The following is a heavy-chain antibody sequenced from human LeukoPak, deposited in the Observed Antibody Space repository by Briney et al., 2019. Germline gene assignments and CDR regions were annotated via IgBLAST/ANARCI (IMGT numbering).Heavy chain of an antibody. J-gene: IGHJ5*02. CDR1: GGSFSGYY. CDR3: AREALAVGGSWFDP. D-gene: IGHD6-19*01. V-gene: IGHV4-34*01. Sequence: SETLSLTCGVFGGSFSGYYWSWIRQPPGQGLEWIGEINLSGNTNYNPSLKSRVSISVDTSKNQFSLHLTSVTAADTAVYYCAREALAVGGSWFDPWGQGTLVTVSS. CDR2: INLSGNT.